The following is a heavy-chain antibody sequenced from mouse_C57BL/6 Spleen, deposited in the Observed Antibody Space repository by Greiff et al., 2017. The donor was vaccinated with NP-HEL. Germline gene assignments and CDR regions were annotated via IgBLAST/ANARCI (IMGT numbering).Heavy chain of an antibody. V-gene: IGHV1-26*01. D-gene: IGHD1-1*01. Sequence: VQLKQSGPELVKPGASVKISCKASGYTFTDYYMNWVKQSHGKSLEWIGDINPNNGGTSYNQTFKGKATLTVDKSSSTAYMELRSLTSEDSAVYYCARGVITTVPLDYWGQGTTLTVSS. J-gene: IGHJ2*01. CDR1: GYTFTDYY. CDR3: ARGVITTVPLDY. CDR2: INPNNGGT.